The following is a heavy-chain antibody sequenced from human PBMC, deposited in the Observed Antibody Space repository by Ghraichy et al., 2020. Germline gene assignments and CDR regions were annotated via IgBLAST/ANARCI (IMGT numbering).Heavy chain of an antibody. CDR1: GFTFSSYS. CDR2: ISSSSSYI. CDR3: ARDGLAGGFIVVVVAAPFWNHYYYGMDV. Sequence: GALRLSCAASGFTFSSYSMNWVRQAPGKGLEWVSSISSSSSYIYYADSVKGRFTISRDNAKNSLYLQMNSLRAEDTAVYYCARDGLAGGFIVVVVAAPFWNHYYYGMDVWGQGTTVTVSS. V-gene: IGHV3-21*01. J-gene: IGHJ6*02. D-gene: IGHD2-15*01.